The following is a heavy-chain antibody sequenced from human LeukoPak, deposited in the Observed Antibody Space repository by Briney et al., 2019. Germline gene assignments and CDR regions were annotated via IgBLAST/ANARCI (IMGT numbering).Heavy chain of an antibody. D-gene: IGHD1-26*01. J-gene: IGHJ4*02. Sequence: SETLSLTCTVSGGSISGSSYSWGWIRQPPGKGLEWIGSTSYSGNTYYSPSLKSRVTISIDTSKNQFSLKLSSVTAADTAVYYCARLRGIILGALLHYYFDYWGQGTLVTVSS. CDR1: GGSISGSSYS. CDR2: TSYSGNT. V-gene: IGHV4-39*01. CDR3: ARLRGIILGALLHYYFDY.